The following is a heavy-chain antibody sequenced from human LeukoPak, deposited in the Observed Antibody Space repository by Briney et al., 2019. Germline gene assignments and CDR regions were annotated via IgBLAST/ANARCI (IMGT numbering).Heavy chain of an antibody. D-gene: IGHD1-26*01. CDR1: GFTFSSYS. CDR2: ISSSSYI. V-gene: IGHV3-21*01. Sequence: GGPLRLSCAAPGFTFSSYSMNWVRQAPGKGLEWVSSISSSSYIYYADSVKGRFTISRDNAKNSLYLQMNSLRAEDTAVYYCARDLRFHLGELDYWGQGTLVTVSS. CDR3: ARDLRFHLGELDY. J-gene: IGHJ4*02.